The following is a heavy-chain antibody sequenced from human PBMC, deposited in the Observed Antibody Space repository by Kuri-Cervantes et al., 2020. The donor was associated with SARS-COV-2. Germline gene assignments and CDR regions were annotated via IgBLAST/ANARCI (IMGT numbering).Heavy chain of an antibody. CDR2: IYTSGST. Sequence: SCTVSGGSISSGSYYWSWIRQPAGKGLEWIGRIYTSGSTNYNPSLKSRVTIPVDTSKNQFSLKLSSVTAADTAVYYCARAAGPAARTSWFDPWGQGTLVTVSS. D-gene: IGHD2-2*01. J-gene: IGHJ5*02. V-gene: IGHV4-61*02. CDR1: GGSISSGSYY. CDR3: ARAAGPAARTSWFDP.